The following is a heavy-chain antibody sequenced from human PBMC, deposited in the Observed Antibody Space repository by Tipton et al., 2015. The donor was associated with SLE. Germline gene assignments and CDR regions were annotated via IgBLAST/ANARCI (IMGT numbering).Heavy chain of an antibody. D-gene: IGHD6-19*01. CDR3: ARDAGPTWLATYAFDI. Sequence: SLRLSCAASGFTFSDYYMSWIRQAPGKGLEWVSYISSSGSTIYYADSVKGRFTISRDNAKNSLYLQMNSLRAEDTAVYYCARDAGPTWLATYAFDIWGQGTMVTVSS. J-gene: IGHJ3*02. CDR1: GFTFSDYY. V-gene: IGHV3-11*04. CDR2: ISSSGSTI.